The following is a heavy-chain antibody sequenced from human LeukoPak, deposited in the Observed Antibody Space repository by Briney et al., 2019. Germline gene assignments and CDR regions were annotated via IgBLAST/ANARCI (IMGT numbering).Heavy chain of an antibody. J-gene: IGHJ4*02. CDR1: GFPFSSYA. V-gene: IGHV3-74*01. CDR2: VHGDGNNI. CDR3: ARARVGDPTDY. D-gene: IGHD1-26*01. Sequence: GGSLRLSCAASGFPFSSYAMYWVRQAPGKGLVWVSRVHGDGNNIGYADSVKGRFTIFRDNAKNTLYLQMNSLRPDDTAVYSCARARVGDPTDYWGQGTLVTVSS.